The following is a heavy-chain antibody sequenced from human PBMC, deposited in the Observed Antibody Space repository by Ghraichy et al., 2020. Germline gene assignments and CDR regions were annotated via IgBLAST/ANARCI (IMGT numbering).Heavy chain of an antibody. V-gene: IGHV1-24*01. CDR1: GYLLPELP. Sequence: ASVKVSCKVSGYLLPELPIHWVRQSPATGLEWLGGFDAESGETIYSQNIRGRVTMAQDTSPGTVYMELRSLTSEDTAIYYCALVEGIIRGIYYLHYWGPGTLVTVSS. D-gene: IGHD6-6*01. J-gene: IGHJ4*02. CDR2: FDAESGET. CDR3: ALVEGIIRGIYYLHY.